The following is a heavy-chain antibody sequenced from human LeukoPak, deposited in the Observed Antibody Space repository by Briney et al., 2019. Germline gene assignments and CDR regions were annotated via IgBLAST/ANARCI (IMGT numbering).Heavy chain of an antibody. Sequence: SETLSLTCTVSGASISSYYWSWVRQPPGKGLEWIGYIYYSGGTRYNPSLKSRGTISVDTSKNQFSLKLSSVTAADTAVYYCARVGILRFPSNWFDPWGQGTLVTVSS. CDR2: IYYSGGT. CDR1: GASISSYY. J-gene: IGHJ5*02. V-gene: IGHV4-59*01. D-gene: IGHD3-3*01. CDR3: ARVGILRFPSNWFDP.